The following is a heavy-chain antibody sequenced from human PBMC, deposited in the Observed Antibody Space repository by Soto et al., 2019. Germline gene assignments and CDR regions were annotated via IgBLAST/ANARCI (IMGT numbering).Heavy chain of an antibody. Sequence: EVQLVESGGGLVKPGESLRLYCTASGLTLTDAWMKWVRQAPGKGLEWVGGLTSKTNGGTADYAAPVRGRFTILRDDSKNMLYLQMNSLKTEDTAVYYCAYYRASRAVNFDSWGQGTLVTVSS. J-gene: IGHJ4*01. D-gene: IGHD3-22*01. V-gene: IGHV3-15*07. CDR1: GLTLTDAW. CDR2: LTSKTNGGTA. CDR3: AYYRASRAVNFDS.